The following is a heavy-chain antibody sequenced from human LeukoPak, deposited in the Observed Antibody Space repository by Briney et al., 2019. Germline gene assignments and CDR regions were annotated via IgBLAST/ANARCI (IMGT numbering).Heavy chain of an antibody. D-gene: IGHD3-16*01. CDR2: IKQDGSDK. CDR3: AGSHHNSGSAYTPFDY. J-gene: IGHJ4*02. V-gene: IGHV3-7*01. Sequence: GGSLRLSCAASGFTFSSYSMNWVRQAPGKGLEWVANIKQDGSDKSYVDSVKGRFTISRDNAKNSLYLQMSSLRAEDTAVYYCAGSHHNSGSAYTPFDYWGQGTLVTVSS. CDR1: GFTFSSYS.